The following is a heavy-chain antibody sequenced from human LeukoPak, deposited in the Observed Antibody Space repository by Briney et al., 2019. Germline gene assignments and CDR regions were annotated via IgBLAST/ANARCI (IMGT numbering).Heavy chain of an antibody. CDR2: ISANGGNT. CDR1: GFTFSNYG. CDR3: EKERASRLPFDY. D-gene: IGHD4-11*01. J-gene: IGHJ4*02. Sequence: GGSLRLSCAASGFTFSNYGMNCVRQAPGKGLEWVTAISANGGNTYYAGSVKGRFTIYRDNSKDTLSLHTNSPTDADTAVYYCEKERASRLPFDYWGQGTLVTVSS. V-gene: IGHV3-23*01.